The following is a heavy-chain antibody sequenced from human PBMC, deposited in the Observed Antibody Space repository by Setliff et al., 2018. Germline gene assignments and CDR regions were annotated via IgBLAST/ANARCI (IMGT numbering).Heavy chain of an antibody. Sequence: GGSLRLSCAASGFTFSSYAMSWVRQAPGKGLEWVAVISYDGSNKYYADSVKGRFTISRDNAKNSLYLQMNSLRAEDTAVYYCARDFRLRGYWCQGTLVTVSS. CDR3: ARDFRLRGY. J-gene: IGHJ4*02. D-gene: IGHD4-17*01. V-gene: IGHV3-30-3*01. CDR2: ISYDGSNK. CDR1: GFTFSSYA.